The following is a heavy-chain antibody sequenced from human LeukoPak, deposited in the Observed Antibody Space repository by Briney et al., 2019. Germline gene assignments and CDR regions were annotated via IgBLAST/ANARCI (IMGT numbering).Heavy chain of an antibody. CDR1: GFTFGDYA. CDR3: TRGSEWTHVFDI. J-gene: IGHJ3*02. CDR2: IRSKAYGGTT. Sequence: GGSLRLSCTASGFTFGDYAMSWVRQAPGKGLEWVGFIRSKAYGGTTEYAASVKGRFTISRDDSKSITYLQMNSLKTEDTAVYYCTRGSEWTHVFDIWGQGTMVTVSS. D-gene: IGHD3-10*01. V-gene: IGHV3-49*04.